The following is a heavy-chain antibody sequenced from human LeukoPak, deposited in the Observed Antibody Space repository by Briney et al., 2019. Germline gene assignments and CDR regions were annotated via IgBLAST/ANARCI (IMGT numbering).Heavy chain of an antibody. D-gene: IGHD2-21*01. CDR3: ARGIPSDP. CDR1: GGSFSGYY. CDR2: INHSGST. V-gene: IGHV4-34*01. J-gene: IGHJ5*02. Sequence: SETLSLTCAVYGGSFSGYYWSWIRQPPGKGLEWIGEINHSGSTNYNPSLKSRVTISVDTSKNQFSLKLSSVTAAGTAVYYCARGIPSDPWGQGTLVTVSS.